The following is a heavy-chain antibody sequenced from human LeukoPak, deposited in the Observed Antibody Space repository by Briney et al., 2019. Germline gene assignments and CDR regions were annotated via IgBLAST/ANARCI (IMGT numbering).Heavy chain of an antibody. Sequence: SETLSLTCSVSGISVNTTYFWGWIRQPPGKGLEWIGEINHSGSTNYNPSLKSRVTISVDTSKNQFSLKLSSVTAADTAVYYCARRIAVAGAFDYWGQGTLVTVSS. CDR1: GISVNTTYF. D-gene: IGHD6-19*01. CDR3: ARRIAVAGAFDY. CDR2: INHSGST. V-gene: IGHV4-34*01. J-gene: IGHJ4*02.